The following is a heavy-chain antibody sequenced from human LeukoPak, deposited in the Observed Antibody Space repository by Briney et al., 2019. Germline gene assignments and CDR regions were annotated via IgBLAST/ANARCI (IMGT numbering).Heavy chain of an antibody. Sequence: PSETLSLTCTVSGGSISSYYWSWIRQPAGKGLEWIGRIYTSGSTNYNPSLKSRVTMSVDTSKNQFSLKLSSVTAADTAVYYCARFGTRLGSGSYYYYYYYMDVWGKGTTVTVSS. D-gene: IGHD3-10*01. CDR2: IYTSGST. V-gene: IGHV4-4*07. CDR1: GGSISSYY. J-gene: IGHJ6*03. CDR3: ARFGTRLGSGSYYYYYYYMDV.